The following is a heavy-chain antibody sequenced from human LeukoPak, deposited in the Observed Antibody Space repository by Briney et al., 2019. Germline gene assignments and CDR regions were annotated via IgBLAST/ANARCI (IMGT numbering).Heavy chain of an antibody. CDR3: ARDPRGSNYGYGMDA. Sequence: GGSLRLSCAASGFTFSSYAMHWVRQAPGKGLEYVSAISSNGGSTYYANSVKGRFTISRDNSKNTLYLQMGSLGAEDMAVYYCARDPRGSNYGYGMDAWGQGTTVTVSS. V-gene: IGHV3-64*01. D-gene: IGHD5-12*01. CDR2: ISSNGGST. CDR1: GFTFSSYA. J-gene: IGHJ6*02.